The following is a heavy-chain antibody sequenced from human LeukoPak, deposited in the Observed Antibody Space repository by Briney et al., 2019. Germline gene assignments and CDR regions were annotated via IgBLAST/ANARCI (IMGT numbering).Heavy chain of an antibody. Sequence: PGGSLRLSCAASGFTFSSYAMRWVRQAPGKRLEYVSAITNNEGSTYYANSVKGRFIISRDNSKNTLYLQMGSLRAEDMAVYYCARVGDKGAFDYWGQGTLVTVSS. CDR2: ITNNEGST. CDR3: ARVGDKGAFDY. V-gene: IGHV3-64*01. CDR1: GFTFSSYA. D-gene: IGHD3-16*01. J-gene: IGHJ4*02.